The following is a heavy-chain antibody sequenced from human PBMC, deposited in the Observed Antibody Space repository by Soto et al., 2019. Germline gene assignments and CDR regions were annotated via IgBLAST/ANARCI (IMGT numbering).Heavy chain of an antibody. CDR2: IYHSGST. CDR3: ARARCITMVRGVISPGDGMDV. Sequence: SETLSLTCAVSGGSISSGGYSWSWIRQPPGKGLEWIGYIYHSGSTYYNPSLKSRVTISVDTSKNQFSLKLSSVTAADTAVYYCARARCITMVRGVISPGDGMDVWGQGTTVTVSS. D-gene: IGHD3-10*01. CDR1: GGSISSGGYS. V-gene: IGHV4-30-2*05. J-gene: IGHJ6*02.